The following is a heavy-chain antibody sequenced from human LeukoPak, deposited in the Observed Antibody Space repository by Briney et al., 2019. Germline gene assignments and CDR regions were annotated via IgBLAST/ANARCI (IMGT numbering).Heavy chain of an antibody. CDR2: IYSGGST. V-gene: IGHV3-53*05. CDR3: ARDSIAAAGTVFSKLDY. J-gene: IGHJ4*02. CDR1: GFTVSSNY. Sequence: PGGSLRLSCAASGFTVSSNYMSWVRQAPGKGLEWVSVIYSGGSTYYADSVKGRFTISRDNSKNTLYLQMNSLRAEDTAVYYCARDSIAAAGTVFSKLDYWGQGTLVTVSS. D-gene: IGHD6-13*01.